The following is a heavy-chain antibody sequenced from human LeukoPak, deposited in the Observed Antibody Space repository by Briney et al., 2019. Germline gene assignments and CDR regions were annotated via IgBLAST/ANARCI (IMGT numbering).Heavy chain of an antibody. Sequence: PGGSLRLSCAASGFTFNRYWMSWVRQAPGKELQWVANIKQDGSEKYYVDSVKGRFTISRDNAKNSLYLQMNSLRAEDTAVYYCARDLPGTTGALDYWGQGTLVTVSS. J-gene: IGHJ4*02. D-gene: IGHD1-1*01. CDR2: IKQDGSEK. CDR1: GFTFNRYW. CDR3: ARDLPGTTGALDY. V-gene: IGHV3-7*01.